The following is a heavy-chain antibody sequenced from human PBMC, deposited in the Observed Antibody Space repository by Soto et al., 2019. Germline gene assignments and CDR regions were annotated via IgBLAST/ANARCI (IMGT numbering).Heavy chain of an antibody. CDR1: GGSISSYY. J-gene: IGHJ3*02. V-gene: IGHV4-59*01. CDR2: IYYSGST. D-gene: IGHD4-17*01. CDR3: ARAVNGDYSAFDI. Sequence: SETLSLTCTVSGGSISSYYWSWIRQPPGKGLEWIGYIYYSGSTNYNPSLKSRVTISVDTSKNQFSLKLSSVTAADTAVYYGARAVNGDYSAFDIWGQGTMVTVSS.